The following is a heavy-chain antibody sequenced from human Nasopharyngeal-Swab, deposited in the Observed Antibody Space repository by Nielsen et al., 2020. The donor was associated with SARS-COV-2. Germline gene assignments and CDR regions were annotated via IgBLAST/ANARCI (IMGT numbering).Heavy chain of an antibody. D-gene: IGHD3-10*01. CDR3: AKSLRGVSLSFGYYYGLDV. Sequence: VRQAPGKGLEWVAVVSYDGRHKSYADSVKGRFTVSRDNSKNTMYLQMSSLRAVDTAIYYCAKSLRGVSLSFGYYYGLDVWGQGTTVTVSS. J-gene: IGHJ6*02. CDR2: VSYDGRHK. V-gene: IGHV3-30*18.